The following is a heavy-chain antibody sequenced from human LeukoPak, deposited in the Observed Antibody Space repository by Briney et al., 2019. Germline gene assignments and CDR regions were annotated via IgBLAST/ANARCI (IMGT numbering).Heavy chain of an antibody. J-gene: IGHJ4*02. CDR1: GYTFTGYY. D-gene: IGHD3-10*01. CDR2: INPNSGGT. Sequence: ASVKVSCKASGYTFTGYYMHWVRQAPGQGLEWMGWINPNSGGTNYAQKFQGRVTMTRDTSISTAYMELSRLRSDDTAVCYCARGRITMVRGVNYWGQGTLVTVSS. CDR3: ARGRITMVRGVNY. V-gene: IGHV1-2*02.